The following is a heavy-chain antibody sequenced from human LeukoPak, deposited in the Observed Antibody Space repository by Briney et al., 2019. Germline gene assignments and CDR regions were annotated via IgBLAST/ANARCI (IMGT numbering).Heavy chain of an antibody. CDR3: ARVHTVVTPFDS. Sequence: GGSLRLSCAASGFTFSRYSMNWVRQAPGKGLEWVSSISSGSSFMYYADSVKGRFTISRDNAKNSLYLQMNSLRAEDTAVYYCARVHTVVTPFDSWGQGTLVTVSS. CDR1: GFTFSRYS. J-gene: IGHJ4*02. D-gene: IGHD4-23*01. V-gene: IGHV3-21*01. CDR2: ISSGSSFM.